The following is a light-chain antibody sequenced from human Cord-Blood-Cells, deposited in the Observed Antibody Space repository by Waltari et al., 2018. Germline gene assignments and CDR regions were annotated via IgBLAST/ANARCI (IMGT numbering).Light chain of an antibody. Sequence: QSALTQPASVSGSPGQSITISCTGTSSDVGGYNYVSWYQQHPGKAPKLMIYDVSKRPSGVSNRFSGSKSGNTASLTISGLQAEEEADYYCSSYTSSSTLFGGGTKLTVL. J-gene: IGLJ2*01. CDR2: DVS. CDR1: SSDVGGYNY. CDR3: SSYTSSSTL. V-gene: IGLV2-14*01.